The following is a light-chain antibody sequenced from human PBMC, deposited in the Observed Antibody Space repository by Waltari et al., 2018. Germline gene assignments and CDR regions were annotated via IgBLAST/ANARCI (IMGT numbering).Light chain of an antibody. CDR1: QSILYSANNKND. CDR3: QQYYRNPYT. CDR2: WSS. J-gene: IGKJ2*01. Sequence: DIVVTQSPDSLAVSLGERATISCKCSQSILYSANNKNDLAWFQKKPGQPPKLLIYWSSTREAGVPDRLRGSGSGTEFSRTISGLQAEDVAVYYCQQYYRNPYTFGEGTNLEI. V-gene: IGKV4-1*01.